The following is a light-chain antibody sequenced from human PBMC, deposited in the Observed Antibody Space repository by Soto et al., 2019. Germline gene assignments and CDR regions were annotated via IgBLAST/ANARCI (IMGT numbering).Light chain of an antibody. CDR2: QDN. V-gene: IGLV3-1*01. J-gene: IGLJ2*01. Sequence: SYELTQSPSLSVSPGQTASITCSGDKLGDKYARWYQQKPGQSPVLVIYQDNKRPSGIPERFSGSNSGNTATLTISGTQAMDEADYYCQAWDSSTVVFGGGTKLTVL. CDR1: KLGDKY. CDR3: QAWDSSTVV.